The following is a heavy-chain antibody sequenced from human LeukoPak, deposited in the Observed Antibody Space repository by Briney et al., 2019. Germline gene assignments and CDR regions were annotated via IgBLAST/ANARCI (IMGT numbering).Heavy chain of an antibody. CDR3: ARDRVVGVVHTGYMDV. CDR1: GGSISSYY. Sequence: SETLSLTCTVSGGSISSYYWSWIRQPPGKGLEWIGYIYYSGSTNYNPSLKSRVTISVDTSKNQFSLKLSSVTAADTAVYYCARDRVVGVVHTGYMDVWGKGTTVTVSS. CDR2: IYYSGST. D-gene: IGHD3-3*01. J-gene: IGHJ6*03. V-gene: IGHV4-59*01.